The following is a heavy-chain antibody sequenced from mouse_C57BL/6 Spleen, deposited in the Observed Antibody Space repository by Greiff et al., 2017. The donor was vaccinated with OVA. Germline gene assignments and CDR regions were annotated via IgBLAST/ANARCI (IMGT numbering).Heavy chain of an antibody. Sequence: EVKLVESGGGLVQPGGSLSLSCAASGFTFTDYYMSWVRQPPGKALEWLGFIRNKANGYTTEYSASVKGRFTISRDNSQSILYLQMNALRAEDSATYYCARYYYYGSNYFDYWGQGTTLTVSS. CDR1: GFTFTDYY. D-gene: IGHD1-1*01. V-gene: IGHV7-3*01. CDR3: ARYYYYGSNYFDY. J-gene: IGHJ2*01. CDR2: IRNKANGYTT.